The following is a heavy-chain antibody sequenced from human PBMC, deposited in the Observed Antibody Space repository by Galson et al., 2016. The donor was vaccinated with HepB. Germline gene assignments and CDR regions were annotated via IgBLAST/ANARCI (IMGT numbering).Heavy chain of an antibody. Sequence: SLRLSCAASGFTFDDYAMHWVRQAPGKGLEWVSLISGDGGSTYYADSVKGRFTISRDNSKNSLYLQMNSLRTEDTALYYCAKDLWEYCDFWSGYHYGMDVWGQGTTVTVSS. CDR3: AKDLWEYCDFWSGYHYGMDV. D-gene: IGHD3-3*01. CDR1: GFTFDDYA. J-gene: IGHJ6*02. V-gene: IGHV3-43*02. CDR2: ISGDGGST.